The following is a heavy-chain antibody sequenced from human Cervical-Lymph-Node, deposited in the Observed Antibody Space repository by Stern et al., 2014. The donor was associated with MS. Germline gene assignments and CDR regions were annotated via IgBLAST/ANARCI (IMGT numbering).Heavy chain of an antibody. J-gene: IGHJ4*02. Sequence: VQLQESGPGLVKPSQTLSLTCTVSGGSISSGGYYWSWIRQHPGKGLEWIGYIYYRGSTYYNPSLKSRVTISVDTSKNQFSLKLSSVTAADTAVYYCARVSYDFWSGYYVFDYWGQGTLVTVSS. CDR2: IYYRGST. V-gene: IGHV4-31*03. D-gene: IGHD3-3*01. CDR3: ARVSYDFWSGYYVFDY. CDR1: GGSISSGGYY.